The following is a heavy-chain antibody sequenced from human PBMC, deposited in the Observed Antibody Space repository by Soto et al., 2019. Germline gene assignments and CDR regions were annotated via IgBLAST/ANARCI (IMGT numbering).Heavy chain of an antibody. CDR2: IDPSDSYT. J-gene: IGHJ6*02. CDR1: GYSFTSYW. Sequence: GESLKISCKGSGYSFTSYWISWVRQMPGKGLEWMGRIDPSDSYTNYSPSFQGHVTISADKSISTAYLQWSSLKASDTAMYYCARQGRYFDWLLNYYYGMDVWGQGTKVTVSS. D-gene: IGHD3-9*01. CDR3: ARQGRYFDWLLNYYYGMDV. V-gene: IGHV5-10-1*01.